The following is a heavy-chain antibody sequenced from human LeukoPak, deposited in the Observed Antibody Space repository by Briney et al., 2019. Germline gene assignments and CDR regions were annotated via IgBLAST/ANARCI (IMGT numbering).Heavy chain of an antibody. CDR2: ISSSSSTI. CDR1: GFTFSSYS. V-gene: IGHV3-48*01. CDR3: ARVPYDYVWGSYRLYYFDY. J-gene: IGHJ4*02. D-gene: IGHD3-16*02. Sequence: PGGSLRLSCAASGFTFSSYSMNWVRQAPGKGLEWVSYISSSSSTIYYADSVKGRFTISRDNAKNSLYLQMNSLRAEDTAVYYCARVPYDYVWGSYRLYYFDYWGQGTQVTVSS.